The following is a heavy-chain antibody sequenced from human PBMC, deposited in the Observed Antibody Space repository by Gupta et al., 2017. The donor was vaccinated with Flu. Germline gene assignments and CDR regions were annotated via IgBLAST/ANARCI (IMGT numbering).Heavy chain of an antibody. V-gene: IGHV3-74*03. Sequence: WMDWVRQVPGKGLEWVAYLSIDEYTETYASSATGRFTISRDNAKNHLRLQMNDLRVEDTAIYYCVRELRFLKVGNPRWFDPWGQGTLVTVSS. CDR1: W. CDR3: VRELRFLKVGNPRWFDP. D-gene: IGHD3-3*01. CDR2: LSIDEYTE. J-gene: IGHJ5*02.